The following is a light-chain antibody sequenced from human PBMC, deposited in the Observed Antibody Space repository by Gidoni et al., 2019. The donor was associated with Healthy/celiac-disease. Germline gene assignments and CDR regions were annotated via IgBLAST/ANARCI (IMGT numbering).Light chain of an antibody. CDR2: GAS. Sequence: IGLTQSPGTLSLAPGERATLSCRASQSVSSSYLAWYQQKPGQAPRLLIYGASSRATGIPDRFSGSGSGTDFTLTISRLEPEDFAVYYCQQYGSSPPTLTFGGGTKVEIK. CDR3: QQYGSSPPTLT. J-gene: IGKJ4*01. V-gene: IGKV3-20*01. CDR1: QSVSSSY.